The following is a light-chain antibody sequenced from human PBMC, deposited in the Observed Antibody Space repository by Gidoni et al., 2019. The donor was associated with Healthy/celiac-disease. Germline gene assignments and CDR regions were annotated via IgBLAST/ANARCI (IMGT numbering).Light chain of an antibody. CDR3: QQYNSYSGT. V-gene: IGKV1-5*03. CDR1: QSISSW. CDR2: KAS. J-gene: IGKJ1*01. Sequence: DIQMTQSPSTLSASVGDRVTITCRASQSISSWLAWYQQKPGKAPKLLNYKASSLESGVTSRFSGSGSGTEFTLTISSLQPDDFATYYCQQYNSYSGTFGQGTKVEIK.